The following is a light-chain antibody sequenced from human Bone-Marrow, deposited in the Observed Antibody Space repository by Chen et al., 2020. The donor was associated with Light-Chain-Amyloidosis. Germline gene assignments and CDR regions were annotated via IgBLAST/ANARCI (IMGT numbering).Light chain of an antibody. CDR1: KLGDKY. J-gene: IGLJ3*02. V-gene: IGLV3-1*01. CDR2: QDT. Sequence: SYELTQPPSVSVSPVQTARITCSGDKLGDKYACWYHQKPGQSPVLVIYQDTKRPSGIPERFSGSNSGNTATLTISGTQAMDEADYYCQAWDSSTGVFGGGTKLTVL. CDR3: QAWDSSTGV.